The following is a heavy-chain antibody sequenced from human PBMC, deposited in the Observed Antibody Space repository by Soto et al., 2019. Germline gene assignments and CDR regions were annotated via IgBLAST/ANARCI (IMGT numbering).Heavy chain of an antibody. J-gene: IGHJ4*02. V-gene: IGHV5-51*01. D-gene: IGHD4-17*01. CDR2: IYPGDSDT. CDR1: GYSFSSHW. CDR3: ARQGNGAEGFDF. Sequence: PGESLKISCQGSGYSFSSHWIGWVRQMPGKGLDWMGIIYPGDSDTRYSPSFLGQVPISADKSINTAYLQWSSLKASDTAMYYCARQGNGAEGFDFWGQGALVTVSS.